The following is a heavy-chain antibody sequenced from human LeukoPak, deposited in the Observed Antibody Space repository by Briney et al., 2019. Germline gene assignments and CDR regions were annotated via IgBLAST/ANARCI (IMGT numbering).Heavy chain of an antibody. J-gene: IGHJ3*02. CDR3: ARFWPADYYDSSGSVADAFDI. CDR1: GGSISSYY. V-gene: IGHV4-59*01. Sequence: SETLSLTCTVSGGSISSYYWSWIRQPPGKGLEWIGYIYYSGSTNYNPSLKSRVTISVDTSKNQFSLKLSSVTAADTAVYYCARFWPADYYDSSGSVADAFDIWGQGIMVTVSS. D-gene: IGHD3-22*01. CDR2: IYYSGST.